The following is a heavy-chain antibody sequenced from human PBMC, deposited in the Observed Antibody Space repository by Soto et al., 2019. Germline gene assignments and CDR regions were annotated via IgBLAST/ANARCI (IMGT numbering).Heavy chain of an antibody. CDR3: ASPPGGGYNEKGYFDY. CDR2: FYYSGST. V-gene: IGHV4-39*01. CDR1: GGSISSSSYY. J-gene: IGHJ4*02. D-gene: IGHD5-12*01. Sequence: QLQLQESGPGLVKPSETLSLTCTVSGGSISSSSYYWGWIRQPPGKGLEWIGSFYYSGSTYYNPSLKSRVTISVDTSKNQFSLKLSSVTAADTAVYYCASPPGGGYNEKGYFDYWGQGTLVTVSS.